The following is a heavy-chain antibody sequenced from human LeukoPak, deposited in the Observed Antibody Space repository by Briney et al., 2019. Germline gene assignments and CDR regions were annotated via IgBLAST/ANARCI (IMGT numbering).Heavy chain of an antibody. J-gene: IGHJ4*02. Sequence: PGGSLRLSCAASGFTFTRYSLNWVRQAPGKGLEWVSSISSSSSTIYYADPVRGRFTISRDNAKNSLFLQMNSLRAEDTALYYCAREPLGDYFDYWGQGTLVTVSS. CDR3: AREPLGDYFDY. CDR2: ISSSSSTI. CDR1: GFTFTRYS. V-gene: IGHV3-48*01.